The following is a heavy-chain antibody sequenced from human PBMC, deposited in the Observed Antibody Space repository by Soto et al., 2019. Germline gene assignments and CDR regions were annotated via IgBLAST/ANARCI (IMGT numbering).Heavy chain of an antibody. V-gene: IGHV3-9*01. CDR1: GFTFDDYA. CDR3: AKDIQGQWLGAGYFQH. Sequence: GGSLRLSCAASGFTFDDYAMHWVRQAPGKGLEWVSGISWNSGSIGYADSVKGRFTISRDNAKNSLYLQMNSLRAEDTALYYCAKDIQGQWLGAGYFQHWGQGTLVTVSS. CDR2: ISWNSGSI. J-gene: IGHJ1*01. D-gene: IGHD6-19*01.